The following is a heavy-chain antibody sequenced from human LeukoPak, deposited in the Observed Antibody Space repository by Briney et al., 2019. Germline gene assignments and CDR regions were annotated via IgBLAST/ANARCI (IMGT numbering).Heavy chain of an antibody. J-gene: IGHJ5*02. V-gene: IGHV3-23*01. CDR1: GFTFSSYA. D-gene: IGHD2-2*02. CDR3: AKDIRAGCSSTSCYTFTPWFDP. Sequence: GGSLRLSCAASGFTFSSYAMSWVRQAPGKGLEWVSAISGSGGSTYYADCVKGRFTISRDNSKNTLYLQMNSLRAEDTAVYYCAKDIRAGCSSTSCYTFTPWFDPWGQGTLVTVSS. CDR2: ISGSGGST.